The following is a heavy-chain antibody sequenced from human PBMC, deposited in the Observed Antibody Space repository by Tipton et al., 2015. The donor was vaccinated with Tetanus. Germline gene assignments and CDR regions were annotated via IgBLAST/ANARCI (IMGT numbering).Heavy chain of an antibody. CDR1: GFTFDTYT. V-gene: IGHV3-21*01. CDR3: AREGY. Sequence: SLRLSCAASGFTFDTYTLSWVRQTPGKGLEWVSSISSSSNYIYYTDSVKGRFTISRDNAKNSLYLQMDSLTAEDTAVYYCAREGYWGQGTLVTVSS. CDR2: ISSSSNYI. J-gene: IGHJ4*02.